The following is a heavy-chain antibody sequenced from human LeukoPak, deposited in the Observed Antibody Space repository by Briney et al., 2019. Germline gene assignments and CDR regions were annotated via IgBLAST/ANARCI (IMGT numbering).Heavy chain of an antibody. Sequence: GGSLRLSCAASGFTFSSYGMHWVRQAPGKGLEWVAVISYDGSNKYYADSVKGRFTISRDNSKNTLYLQMNSLRAEDTAVYYCAESGGSYPYYFDYWGQGTLVTVSS. CDR3: AESGGSYPYYFDY. CDR2: ISYDGSNK. V-gene: IGHV3-30*18. D-gene: IGHD1-26*01. CDR1: GFTFSSYG. J-gene: IGHJ4*02.